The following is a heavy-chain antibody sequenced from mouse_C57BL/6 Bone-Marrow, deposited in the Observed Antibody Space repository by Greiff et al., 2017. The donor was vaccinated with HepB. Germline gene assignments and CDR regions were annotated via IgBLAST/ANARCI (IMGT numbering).Heavy chain of an antibody. CDR2: ISDGGSYT. Sequence: EVKLVESGGGLVKPGGSLKLSCAASGFTFSSYAMSWVRQTPEKRLEWVATISDGGSYTYYPDNVKGRFTISRDNAKNNLYLQMSHLKSEDTAMYYCARGDQLGLYYFDYWGQGTTLTVSS. V-gene: IGHV5-4*03. J-gene: IGHJ2*01. CDR1: GFTFSSYA. D-gene: IGHD4-1*02. CDR3: ARGDQLGLYYFDY.